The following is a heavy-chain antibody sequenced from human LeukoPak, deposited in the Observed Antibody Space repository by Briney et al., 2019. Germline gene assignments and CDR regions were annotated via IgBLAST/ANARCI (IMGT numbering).Heavy chain of an antibody. J-gene: IGHJ4*02. Sequence: SETLSLTCTVSGGSISSSSYYWGWIRQPPGKGLEWIGSIYYSGSTYYNPSLKSRVTISVDTSKNQFSLKLSSVTAADTAVYYCASAPNYDNSDSIGYWGQGTLVTVSS. CDR2: IYYSGST. D-gene: IGHD3-22*01. CDR3: ASAPNYDNSDSIGY. V-gene: IGHV4-39*07. CDR1: GGSISSSSYY.